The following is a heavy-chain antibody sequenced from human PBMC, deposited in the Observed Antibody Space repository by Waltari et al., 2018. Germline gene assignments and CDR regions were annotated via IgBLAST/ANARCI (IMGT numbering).Heavy chain of an antibody. V-gene: IGHV3-7*01. CDR1: GFTFSSYW. Sequence: EVQLVESGGGLVQPGGSLRLSCAASGFTFSSYWMSWVRQAPGKGLEWVANIKQDGSEKYYVDSVKGRFTISRDNSKNSLYLQMNSLRAEDTAVYYCARVRGLELGYFDYWGQGTLVTVSS. CDR2: IKQDGSEK. J-gene: IGHJ4*02. D-gene: IGHD1-7*01. CDR3: ARVRGLELGYFDY.